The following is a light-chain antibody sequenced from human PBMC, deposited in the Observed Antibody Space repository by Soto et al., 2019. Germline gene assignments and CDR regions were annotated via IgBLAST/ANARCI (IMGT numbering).Light chain of an antibody. CDR2: KAS. CDR3: QHYNSYSEA. Sequence: DIQMTQSPSNLSASVGDRVTITCRASQSIGTWLAWHQQKPGKAPKLLIYKASTLKSGVPSRFSGSGSGTEFTLTISSLQPDDFATYYCQHYNSYSEAFGQGAKV. CDR1: QSIGTW. V-gene: IGKV1-5*03. J-gene: IGKJ1*01.